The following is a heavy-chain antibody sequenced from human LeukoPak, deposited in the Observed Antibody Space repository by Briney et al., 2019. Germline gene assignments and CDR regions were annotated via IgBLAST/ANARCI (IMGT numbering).Heavy chain of an antibody. CDR1: GFIFTAYG. CDR2: ISYDGSNK. V-gene: IGHV3-30*18. Sequence: GGSLRLSCAASGFIFTAYGMHWVRQAPGKGLEWVAVISYDGSNKYYADSVKGRFTISRDNSKNTLYLQMNSLRAEDTAVYYCAKALVEMATILDYWGQGTLVTVSS. D-gene: IGHD5-24*01. J-gene: IGHJ4*02. CDR3: AKALVEMATILDY.